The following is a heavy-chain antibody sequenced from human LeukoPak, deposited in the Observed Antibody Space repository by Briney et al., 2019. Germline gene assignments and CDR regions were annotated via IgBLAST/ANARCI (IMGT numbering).Heavy chain of an antibody. CDR3: AKGYYGSGSYGWFDY. J-gene: IGHJ4*02. CDR2: ISGSGDRT. D-gene: IGHD3-10*01. Sequence: GGSLTLSCAVSGFTFSSSAVSWVRHAPGERREWVSTISGSGDRTYYADSVKGRFTISRDNSKNTLFLHMNSLRAEDTAVYSCAKGYYGSGSYGWFDYWGQGTLVTVFS. V-gene: IGHV3-23*01. CDR1: GFTFSSSA.